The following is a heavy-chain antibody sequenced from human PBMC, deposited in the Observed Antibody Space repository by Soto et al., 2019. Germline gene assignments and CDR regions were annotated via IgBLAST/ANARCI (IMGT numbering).Heavy chain of an antibody. V-gene: IGHV3-66*01. Sequence: EVQLVESGGDLVQPGGSLRLSCAASGFTVSNNYMSWVRQAPGKGLEWVSVMYTGGYTNYADSVKGRFTISRDSSKNTLYLQMDSLRAEDTAVYYCAREAIIVIAAPEYYFDYWGQGTLVTVSS. CDR1: GFTVSNNY. D-gene: IGHD3-22*01. J-gene: IGHJ4*02. CDR3: AREAIIVIAAPEYYFDY. CDR2: MYTGGYT.